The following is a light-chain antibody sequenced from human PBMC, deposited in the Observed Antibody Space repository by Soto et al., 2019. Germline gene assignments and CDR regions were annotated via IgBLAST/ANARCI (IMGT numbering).Light chain of an antibody. CDR2: DVS. CDR3: SSYTSSSTSYV. Sequence: QSALTQPASVSGSPGQSITISCTGTSSDVGGYNYVSWYQQRPGKAPKLMIYDVSNRPSGVSNRFSGSESGNTASLTISGLQAEDEADYYCSSYTSSSTSYVFGTGTKVTVL. J-gene: IGLJ1*01. V-gene: IGLV2-14*01. CDR1: SSDVGGYNY.